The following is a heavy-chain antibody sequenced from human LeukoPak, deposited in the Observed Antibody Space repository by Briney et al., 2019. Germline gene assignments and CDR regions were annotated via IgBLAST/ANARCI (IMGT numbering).Heavy chain of an antibody. CDR2: IYHSGST. J-gene: IGHJ3*02. CDR3: ARDIPVPRYNWNERAFDI. CDR1: GGSISSGGYY. Sequence: SETLSLTCTVSGGSISSGGYYWSWIRQPPGKGLEWIGYIYHSGSTYYNPSLKSRVTISVDRSKNQFSLKLSSVTAADTAVYYCARDIPVPRYNWNERAFDIWGQGTMVTVSS. D-gene: IGHD1-1*01. V-gene: IGHV4-30-2*01.